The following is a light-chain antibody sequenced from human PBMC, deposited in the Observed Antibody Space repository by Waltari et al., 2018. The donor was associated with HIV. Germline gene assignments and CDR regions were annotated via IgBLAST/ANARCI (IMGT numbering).Light chain of an antibody. J-gene: IGKJ1*01. V-gene: IGKV1-5*03. CDR2: KAS. CDR1: QSISNW. CDR3: QQYYLSPWT. Sequence: DLQMTQSLSTLSPSVGHRVTLTCRASQSISNWLAWYQQKPGNAPKLLIYKASTLEGGVPSRFRGSGSGTEFTLTINSLQPDDFATYFCQQYYLSPWTFGQGARV.